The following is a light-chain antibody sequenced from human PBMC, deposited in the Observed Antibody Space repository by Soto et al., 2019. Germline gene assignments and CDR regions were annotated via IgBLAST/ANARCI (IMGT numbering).Light chain of an antibody. CDR2: YDS. Sequence: SYELTQPPSVSVAPGKTARFTCGGNNIGSKSVHWYQQKPGQAPVLVIYYDSDRPSGIPERFSGSNSGNTATLTISRVEAGDEADYYCQVWDSSRVVFGGGTKVTVL. CDR3: QVWDSSRVV. CDR1: NIGSKS. J-gene: IGLJ2*01. V-gene: IGLV3-21*04.